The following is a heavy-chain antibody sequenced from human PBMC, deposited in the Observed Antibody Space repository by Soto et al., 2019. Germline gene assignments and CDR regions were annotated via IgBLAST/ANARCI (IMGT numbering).Heavy chain of an antibody. D-gene: IGHD2-21*02. Sequence: GGSLRLSCAASGFTFMNYAMSWVRQAPGKGLEWVSAISDSTGGTYYADSVKGRFTISRDNSRDTLSLQMNSLRAEDSAVYYFSKGCYGGNCYVPLNWGQGTLVTVSS. V-gene: IGHV3-23*01. CDR1: GFTFMNYA. CDR3: SKGCYGGNCYVPLN. CDR2: ISDSTGGT. J-gene: IGHJ4*02.